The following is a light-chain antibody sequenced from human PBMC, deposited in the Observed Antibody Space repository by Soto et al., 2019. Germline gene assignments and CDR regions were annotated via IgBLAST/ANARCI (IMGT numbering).Light chain of an antibody. V-gene: IGLV1-40*01. Sequence: QSVLTQPPSVSGAPGQRVTISCTGSSSNLGAGYEVHWYQQLPGTAPKLLIFGNSNRPSGVPDRFSGSKSGTSASLAITGLQAEDEADYYCQSYDRSLSGSGVFGTGTKVTVL. CDR3: QSYDRSLSGSGV. CDR1: SSNLGAGYE. CDR2: GNS. J-gene: IGLJ1*01.